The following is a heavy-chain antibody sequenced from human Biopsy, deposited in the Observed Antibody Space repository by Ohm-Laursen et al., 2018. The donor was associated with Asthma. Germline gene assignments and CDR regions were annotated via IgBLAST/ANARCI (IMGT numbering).Heavy chain of an antibody. CDR2: IDWEEDK. J-gene: IGHJ4*02. CDR1: GFSLSSSGAN. D-gene: IGHD1-14*01. Sequence: TQTLTLTCSFSGFSLSSSGANVNWIRQPPGKALEWLARIDWEEDKFYSTSLRTRLTISKGSSEDQVVLTMTNMGPVDTATYYCTSHNDYWGPGILVTVSS. CDR3: TSHNDY. V-gene: IGHV2-70*04.